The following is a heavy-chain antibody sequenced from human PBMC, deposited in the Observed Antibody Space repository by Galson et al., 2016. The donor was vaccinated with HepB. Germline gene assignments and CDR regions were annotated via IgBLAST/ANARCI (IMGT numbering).Heavy chain of an antibody. J-gene: IGHJ3*02. CDR2: FRLRGGWA. Sequence: SVKVSCKASGDTFTSQYIHWVRQAPGQGLEWMGVFRLRGGWANYAQKLQGRVTMTRDTSTTTVDMELSSLTSDDTAVYYCAGEPPLMGTPSGIGAFDIWGQGTMVTVSS. V-gene: IGHV1-46*01. D-gene: IGHD4-23*01. CDR1: GDTFTSQY. CDR3: AGEPPLMGTPSGIGAFDI.